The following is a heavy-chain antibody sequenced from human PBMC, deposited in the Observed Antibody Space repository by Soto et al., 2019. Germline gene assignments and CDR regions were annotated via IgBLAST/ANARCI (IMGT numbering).Heavy chain of an antibody. CDR3: ARGNIVVVPAARYYYYYYMDV. CDR1: GGSFSGYY. CDR2: INHSGST. Sequence: PSETLSLTCAVYGGSFSGYYWSWIRQPPGKGLEWIGEINHSGSTNYNPSLKSRVTISVDTSKNQFSLKLSSVTAADTAVYYCARGNIVVVPAARYYYYYYMDVWGKGTTVTVSS. D-gene: IGHD2-2*01. V-gene: IGHV4-34*01. J-gene: IGHJ6*03.